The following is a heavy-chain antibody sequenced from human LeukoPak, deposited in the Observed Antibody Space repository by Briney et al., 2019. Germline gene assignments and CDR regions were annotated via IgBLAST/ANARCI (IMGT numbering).Heavy chain of an antibody. J-gene: IGHJ4*02. CDR3: AKDRRIDSSGYYYDY. CDR2: IGGRGGNT. CDR1: GFTFSDYA. V-gene: IGHV3-23*01. Sequence: GGSLRLSRSASGFTFSDYAMVWVGPAPGKGLEWVSSIGGRGGNTFYADAVRGRFTVSRDNSKNTLFLQMNSLRAEDTALYYCAKDRRIDSSGYYYDYWGQGTLVTVSS. D-gene: IGHD3-22*01.